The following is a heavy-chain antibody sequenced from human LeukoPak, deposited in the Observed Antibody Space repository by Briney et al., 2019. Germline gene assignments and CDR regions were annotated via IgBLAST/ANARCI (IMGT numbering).Heavy chain of an antibody. CDR1: GFTFSDYY. D-gene: IGHD2/OR15-2a*01. Sequence: PGGSLRLACAASGFTFSDYYMSWVRQAPGKGLGWVSYIRSSGSTIYYADSVRGRFTISRDNAKNSLYLQMHSRRAENTAVYSCPGGPVVISYFDYWGQGTLVTVSS. J-gene: IGHJ4*02. CDR3: PGGPVVISYFDY. CDR2: IRSSGSTI. V-gene: IGHV3-11*01.